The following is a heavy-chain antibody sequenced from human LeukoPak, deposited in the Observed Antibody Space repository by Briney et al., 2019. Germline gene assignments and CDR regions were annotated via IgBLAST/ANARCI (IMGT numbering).Heavy chain of an antibody. J-gene: IGHJ5*02. CDR3: ARVDSGWYFFYP. Sequence: PSETLSLTCTVSGGSISRYYWSWIRQPPGKGLEWVGYIYYSGSTNYNPSLKSRVTISVDTSKNQFSLRLSSVTAADTAVYYCARVDSGWYFFYPWGQGTLVTVSS. CDR1: GGSISRYY. CDR2: IYYSGST. D-gene: IGHD6-13*01. V-gene: IGHV4-59*01.